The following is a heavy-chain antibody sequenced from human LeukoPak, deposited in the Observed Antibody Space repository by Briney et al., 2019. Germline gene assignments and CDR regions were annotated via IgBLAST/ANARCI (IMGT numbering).Heavy chain of an antibody. CDR2: ISYDGSNI. J-gene: IGHJ4*02. V-gene: IGHV3-30*04. Sequence: PERSLRLSCAASGFTFSSYAMHWVRQAPGKGLEWVAVISYDGSNIYYVDSVKGRFTISRDNSKNTLYLQMNSLRAEDTAVYYCATTAHPLSSGWYLGLFDYWGQGTLVTVSS. CDR3: ATTAHPLSSGWYLGLFDY. D-gene: IGHD6-19*01. CDR1: GFTFSSYA.